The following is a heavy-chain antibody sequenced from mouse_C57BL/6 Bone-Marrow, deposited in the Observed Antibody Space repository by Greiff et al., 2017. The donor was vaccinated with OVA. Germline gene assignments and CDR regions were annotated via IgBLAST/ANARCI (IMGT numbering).Heavy chain of an antibody. Sequence: LVESGAELVKPGASVKLSCKASGYTFTSYWMQWVKQRPGQGLEWIGEIDPSDCYPNYNQKFKGKATLTVDTSSSTAYMQLSSLTSEDSAVYYCARHYYGSRAYWGQGTLVTVSA. J-gene: IGHJ3*01. CDR2: IDPSDCYP. CDR3: ARHYYGSRAY. V-gene: IGHV1-50*01. CDR1: GYTFTSYW. D-gene: IGHD1-1*01.